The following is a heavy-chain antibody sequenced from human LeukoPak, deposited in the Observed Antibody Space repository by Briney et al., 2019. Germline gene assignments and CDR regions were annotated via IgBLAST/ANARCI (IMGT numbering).Heavy chain of an antibody. CDR1: GGSLSSGSYY. J-gene: IGHJ3*02. Sequence: PSQTLSLTCTVSGGSLSSGSYYWGWIRQPAGEGLEGIGRIYTSGCTISNPSLKSRVTISVDTSNNQLSLKLSAETAADTAVYYCARAGYSSHDAFDIWGQGTMVTVSS. CDR3: ARAGYSSHDAFDI. CDR2: IYTSGCT. D-gene: IGHD6-13*01. V-gene: IGHV4-61*02.